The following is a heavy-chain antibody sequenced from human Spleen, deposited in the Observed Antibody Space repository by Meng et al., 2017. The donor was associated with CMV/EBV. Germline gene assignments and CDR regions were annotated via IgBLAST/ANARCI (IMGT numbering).Heavy chain of an antibody. V-gene: IGHV4-30-4*08. CDR3: ARQVAQQLVGTNWFDP. D-gene: IGHD6-13*01. J-gene: IGHJ5*02. CDR2: IYYIGST. Sequence: GPPWASGPVLVRPSTPRVLPCPVPGGAICRGDYYWSWFRQPPGKGLEWIGYIYYIGSTYYNPSLKSRVTISVDTSKTQFSLKLSSVTAADTAVYYCARQVAQQLVGTNWFDPWGQGTLVTVSS. CDR1: GGAICRGDYY.